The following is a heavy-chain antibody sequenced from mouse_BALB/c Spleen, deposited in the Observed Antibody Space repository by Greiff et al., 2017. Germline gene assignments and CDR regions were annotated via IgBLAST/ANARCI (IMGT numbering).Heavy chain of an antibody. D-gene: IGHD1-1*01. CDR3: ARKYYGTGAWFAY. Sequence: VQLKQSGPELVKPGASVKMSCKASGYTFTSYVMHWVKQKPGQGLEWIGYINPYNDGTKYNEKFKGKATLTSDKSSSTAYMELSSLTSEDSAVYYCARKYYGTGAWFAYWGQGTLVTVSA. CDR1: GYTFTSYV. CDR2: INPYNDGT. V-gene: IGHV1-14*01. J-gene: IGHJ3*01.